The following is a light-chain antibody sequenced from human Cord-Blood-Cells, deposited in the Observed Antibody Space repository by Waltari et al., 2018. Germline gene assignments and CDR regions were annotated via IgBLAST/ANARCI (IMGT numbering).Light chain of an antibody. J-gene: IGKJ2*01. V-gene: IGKV1-5*03. Sequence: DIQMTQSPSTLSASVGDRVTINCRASQSISSWLAWYQQKPGKAPKLLIYKASSLDSGVPSRFSGSGSGTEFTLTISSLQPDDFATYYCQQYNSYSTFGQGTKLEIK. CDR1: QSISSW. CDR3: QQYNSYST. CDR2: KAS.